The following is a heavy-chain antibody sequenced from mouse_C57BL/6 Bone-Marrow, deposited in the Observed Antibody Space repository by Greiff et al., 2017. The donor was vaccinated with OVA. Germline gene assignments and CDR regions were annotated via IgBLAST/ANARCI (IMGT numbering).Heavy chain of an antibody. CDR1: GYTFTSYG. CDR2: IYPRSGNT. J-gene: IGHJ1*03. D-gene: IGHD1-1*01. CDR3: ARCRSPWYFDV. Sequence: VKLMESGAELARPGASVKLSCKASGYTFTSYGISWVKQRTGQGLEWIGEIYPRSGNTYYNEKFKGKATLTADKSSSTAYMELRSLTSEDSAVYFCARCRSPWYFDVWGTGTTVTVSS. V-gene: IGHV1-81*01.